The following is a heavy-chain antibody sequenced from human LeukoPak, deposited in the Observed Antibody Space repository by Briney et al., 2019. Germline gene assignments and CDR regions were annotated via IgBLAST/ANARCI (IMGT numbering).Heavy chain of an antibody. V-gene: IGHV3-66*01. CDR3: ARRVTTGSYFDL. D-gene: IGHD4-17*01. J-gene: IGHJ2*01. Sequence: PGGSLRLSCAVSGFTVSSSYMSWVRQAPGKGLEWVSFIYSGGNTYYTDSVKGRFTISRDNSKNTLYLQMNSLRAEDTAVYYCARRVTTGSYFDLWGRGTLVTVSS. CDR1: GFTVSSSY. CDR2: IYSGGNT.